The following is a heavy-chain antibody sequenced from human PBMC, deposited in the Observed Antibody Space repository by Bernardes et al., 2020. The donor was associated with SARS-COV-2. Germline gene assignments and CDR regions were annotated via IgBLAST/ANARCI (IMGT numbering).Heavy chain of an antibody. Sequence: SGPTLVKPTQTLTLTCTFSGFSLSTGGVGVGWIRQPPGKALEWLALIYWDDDKRYSPSLKSRLTITKDTSKNQVVLTMTNMDPVDTATYYCTHRRTAAVAGTRTAANDAFDIWGQGTMVTVSS. V-gene: IGHV2-5*02. CDR1: GFSLSTGGVG. CDR3: THRRTAAVAGTRTAANDAFDI. CDR2: IYWDDDK. J-gene: IGHJ3*02. D-gene: IGHD6-19*01.